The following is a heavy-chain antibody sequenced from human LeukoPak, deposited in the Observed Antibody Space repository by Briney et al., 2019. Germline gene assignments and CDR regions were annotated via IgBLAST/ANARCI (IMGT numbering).Heavy chain of an antibody. CDR2: IYTSGST. Sequence: SETLSLTCTVSGGSISSGSYFWSWIRQPAGKGLEWIGRIYTSGSTNYNPSLKSRVTISLDTSKNQFSLELYSVTAADTAVYYCARASSGSLTSHPYFDYWGQGTLVTVSS. CDR1: GGSISSGSYF. J-gene: IGHJ4*02. D-gene: IGHD6-19*01. V-gene: IGHV4-61*02. CDR3: ARASSGSLTSHPYFDY.